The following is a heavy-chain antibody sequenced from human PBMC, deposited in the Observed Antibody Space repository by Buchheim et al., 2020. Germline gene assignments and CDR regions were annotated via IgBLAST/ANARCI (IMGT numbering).Heavy chain of an antibody. Sequence: EVQLVESGGGLVQPGGSLRLSCAASGFTFSSYSMNWVRQAPGKGLEWVSYISSSSSTIYYADSVKGRFTIPRDNAKNSLYLQMNSLRAEDTAVYYCAGDCGGDCYSAFDYWGQGTL. J-gene: IGHJ4*02. CDR2: ISSSSSTI. CDR1: GFTFSSYS. CDR3: AGDCGGDCYSAFDY. D-gene: IGHD2-21*02. V-gene: IGHV3-48*01.